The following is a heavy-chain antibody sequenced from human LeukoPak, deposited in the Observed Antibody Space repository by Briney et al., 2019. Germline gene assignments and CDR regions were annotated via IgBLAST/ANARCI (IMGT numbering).Heavy chain of an antibody. CDR1: GGSISSYY. CDR3: ARANSVAARTFDY. J-gene: IGHJ4*02. V-gene: IGHV4-59*01. Sequence: SETLSLTCTVSGGSISSYYWSWIRQPPGKGLEWIGYIYYSGSTNYNPSLKSRVTISVDTSKNQFSLKLSSVTAADTAVYYCARANSVAARTFDYWGQGTLVTVSS. CDR2: IYYSGST. D-gene: IGHD6-6*01.